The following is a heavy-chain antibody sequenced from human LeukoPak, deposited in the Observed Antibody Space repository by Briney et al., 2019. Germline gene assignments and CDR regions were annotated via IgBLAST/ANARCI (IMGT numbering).Heavy chain of an antibody. V-gene: IGHV3-7*01. J-gene: IGHJ4*02. CDR2: IKQDGSEK. CDR1: GFTFSNYW. CDR3: ASTQTFDY. Sequence: GGSLRRSCAASGFTFSNYWMSWVRQAPGKGLEWVANIKQDGSEKYYVDSVKGRFTISRDNAKNSLNLQMNSLRAEDTAVYYCASTQTFDYWGQGTLVTVSS.